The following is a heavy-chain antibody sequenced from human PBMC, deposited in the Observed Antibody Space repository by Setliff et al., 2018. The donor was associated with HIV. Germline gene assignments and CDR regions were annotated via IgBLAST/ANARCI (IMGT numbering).Heavy chain of an antibody. Sequence: SETLSLTCAVYGESFSAYFWSWIRQPPGKGLEWIGEINHSGSTNYNPSLKSRVTISMGTSKNHFSLKLSSVTAADTAVHYCATGLLMPPDYWGQGSLVTVSS. V-gene: IGHV4-34*01. D-gene: IGHD2-8*01. CDR3: ATGLLMPPDY. J-gene: IGHJ4*02. CDR1: GESFSAYF. CDR2: INHSGST.